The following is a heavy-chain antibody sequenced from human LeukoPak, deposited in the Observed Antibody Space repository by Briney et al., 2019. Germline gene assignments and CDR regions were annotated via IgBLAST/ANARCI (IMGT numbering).Heavy chain of an antibody. CDR3: ANGGSIAVATPLDY. V-gene: IGHV3-23*01. CDR2: IPVSARTT. Sequence: GGSLRLSCAASGFTFRSYAMSWVGQAPGKGLERVSVIPVSARTTYYAYSVNGPFTISRHNSKNTLYLQMNSLRAGVTAVYYCANGGSIAVATPLDYWGQGTLVTVSS. D-gene: IGHD6-19*01. CDR1: GFTFRSYA. J-gene: IGHJ4*02.